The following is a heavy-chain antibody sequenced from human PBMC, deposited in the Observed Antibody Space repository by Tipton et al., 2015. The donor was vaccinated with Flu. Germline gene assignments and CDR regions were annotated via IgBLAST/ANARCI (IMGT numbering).Heavy chain of an antibody. CDR1: GYSISSGFY. CDR3: ARGDGYNFDY. V-gene: IGHV4-38-2*02. CDR2: IYHSGST. Sequence: TLSLTCTVSGYSISSGFYWGWIRQPPGKGLEWIGNIYHSGSTFYNSSLKSRVTISVDTSRNQFSLKLSSVTAADTAVYYCARGDGYNFDYWGQGTLVTVSS. J-gene: IGHJ4*02. D-gene: IGHD5-24*01.